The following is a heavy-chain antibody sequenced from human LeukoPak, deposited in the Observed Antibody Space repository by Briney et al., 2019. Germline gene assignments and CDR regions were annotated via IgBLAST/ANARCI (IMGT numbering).Heavy chain of an antibody. J-gene: IGHJ4*02. CDR2: IKSKTDGGTT. CDR3: AKPALQYCGGDCYRTFDY. D-gene: IGHD2-21*02. Sequence: AGGSLRLSCAASGFTFSYAWMTWVRQAPGKGLEWVGRIKSKTDGGTTDYAAPVKGRFTISRDDSNNTLYLQMNSLRAEDTAVYYCAKPALQYCGGDCYRTFDYWGQGTLVTVSS. V-gene: IGHV3-15*01. CDR1: GFTFSYAW.